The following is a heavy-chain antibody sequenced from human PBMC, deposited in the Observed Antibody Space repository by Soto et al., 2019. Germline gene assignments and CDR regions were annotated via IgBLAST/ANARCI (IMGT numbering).Heavy chain of an antibody. V-gene: IGHV3-64*01. J-gene: IGHJ6*02. D-gene: IGHD1-1*01. CDR3: AAVGYYYYYYGMDV. CDR2: ISSNGGST. CDR1: GFTFSSYA. Sequence: PGGSLRLSCAASGFTFSSYAMHWVRQAPGKGLEYVSAISSNGGSTYYANSVKGRFTISRDNSKNTLYLQMGSLRAEDMAVYYCAAVGYYYYYYGMDVWGQGTTVTVSS.